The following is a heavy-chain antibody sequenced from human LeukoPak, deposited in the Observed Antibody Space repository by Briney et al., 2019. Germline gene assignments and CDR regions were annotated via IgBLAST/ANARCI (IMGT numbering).Heavy chain of an antibody. Sequence: PSETLSLTCTVSGGSISSYYWSWIRQPPRKGLEWIGYIYYSGSTNYNPSLKSRVTISVDTSKNQFSLKLSSVTAADTAVYYCASAYSSSSVIDYWGQGTLVTVSS. CDR1: GGSISSYY. V-gene: IGHV4-59*01. CDR2: IYYSGST. J-gene: IGHJ4*02. CDR3: ASAYSSSSVIDY. D-gene: IGHD6-6*01.